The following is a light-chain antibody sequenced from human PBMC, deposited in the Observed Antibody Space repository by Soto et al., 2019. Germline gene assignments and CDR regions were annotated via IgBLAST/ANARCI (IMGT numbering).Light chain of an antibody. Sequence: IQLTQSPSSLSASVGDRVTITCRASQDISSYLAWYQQQPGKAPKLLIYAASTLQRGVPSRFSGSGSGTDFTLTISSLQPEDFATYYCQQLNNYPPLTFGGGTKVEIK. V-gene: IGKV1-9*01. CDR1: QDISSY. CDR2: AAS. CDR3: QQLNNYPPLT. J-gene: IGKJ4*01.